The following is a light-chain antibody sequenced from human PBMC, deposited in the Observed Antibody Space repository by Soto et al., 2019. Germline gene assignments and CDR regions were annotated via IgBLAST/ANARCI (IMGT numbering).Light chain of an antibody. J-gene: IGLJ1*01. CDR3: ATWDDSLNGYV. CDR2: RTS. V-gene: IGLV1-44*01. CDR1: SSNIGSNA. Sequence: QYVLTQPPSASGTPGQRVTISCSGSSSNIGSNAVNWYQQLPGTAPKLLIYRTSQRPSGVPDRFSGSKSGASASLAISGLQSEDEAEYYCATWDDSLNGYVFGTGTKVTVL.